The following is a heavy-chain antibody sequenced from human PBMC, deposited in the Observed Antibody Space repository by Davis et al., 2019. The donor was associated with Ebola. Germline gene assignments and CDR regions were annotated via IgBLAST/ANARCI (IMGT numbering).Heavy chain of an antibody. CDR3: ARVDVVVVAATPNYYYYMDV. J-gene: IGHJ6*03. D-gene: IGHD2-15*01. V-gene: IGHV4-59*01. CDR1: GGSISSYY. Sequence: PGGSLRLSCTVSGGSISSYYWSWIRQPPGTGLEWIGYINYSGSTNYNPSLKSRVTISVDTSKNQFSLKLSSVTAADTAVYYCARVDVVVVAATPNYYYYMDVWGKGTTVTVSS. CDR2: INYSGST.